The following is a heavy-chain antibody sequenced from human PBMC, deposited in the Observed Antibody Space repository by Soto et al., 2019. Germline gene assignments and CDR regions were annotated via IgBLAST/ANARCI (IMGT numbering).Heavy chain of an antibody. V-gene: IGHV3-30-3*01. D-gene: IGHD6-13*01. J-gene: IGHJ6*02. CDR1: GFTFSGHA. CDR3: AREDKGVLYFFYGLDV. CDR2: TSSDGSNE. Sequence: GGSLRLSCVTSGFTFSGHAMHWVRQAPGKGLEWVGVTSSDGSNEHYADSVKGRFTISRDNSKNNLYPQMNSLRVEDTAVYFCAREDKGVLYFFYGLDVWGQGTTVTVSS.